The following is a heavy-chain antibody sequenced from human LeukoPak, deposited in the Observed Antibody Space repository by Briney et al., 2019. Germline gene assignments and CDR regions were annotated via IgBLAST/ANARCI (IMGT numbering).Heavy chain of an antibody. CDR1: GFTFSSYS. CDR2: ISSRSITM. D-gene: IGHD1-14*01. Sequence: GGSLRLSCAASGFTFSSYSMNWVRQAPGKGLEGVSYISSRSITMYYADSVKGRFTISRDNAKNSLYLQMNSLRAEDTAIYYCASVHTNLGYWGQGTLVTVSS. J-gene: IGHJ4*02. V-gene: IGHV3-48*01. CDR3: ASVHTNLGY.